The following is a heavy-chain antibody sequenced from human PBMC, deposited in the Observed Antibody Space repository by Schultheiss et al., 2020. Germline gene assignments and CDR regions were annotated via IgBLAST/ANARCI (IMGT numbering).Heavy chain of an antibody. Sequence: SETLSLTCAVSGGSISSSNWWSWVRQPPGKGLEWIGSIYYSGSTYYNPSLKSRVTISVDTSKNQFSLKLSSVTAADTAVYYCGRAISDVWGQGTTVTVSS. CDR1: GGSISSSNW. J-gene: IGHJ6*02. D-gene: IGHD5-12*01. V-gene: IGHV4-4*02. CDR3: GRAISDV. CDR2: IYYSGST.